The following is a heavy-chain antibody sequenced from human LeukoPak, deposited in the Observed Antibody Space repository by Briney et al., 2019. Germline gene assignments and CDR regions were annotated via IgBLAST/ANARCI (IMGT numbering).Heavy chain of an antibody. Sequence: PGGSLRLSCAASGFTFSSYAMSWVRQAPGKGLEWVSAISGSGDSTYYADSVKGRFTISRDNSKNTLYLQMNSLRAEDTAVYYCAKSGYCSSTSCYGHYYYYYGMDVWGQGTTVTVSS. D-gene: IGHD2-2*03. J-gene: IGHJ6*02. V-gene: IGHV3-23*01. CDR2: ISGSGDST. CDR1: GFTFSSYA. CDR3: AKSGYCSSTSCYGHYYYYYGMDV.